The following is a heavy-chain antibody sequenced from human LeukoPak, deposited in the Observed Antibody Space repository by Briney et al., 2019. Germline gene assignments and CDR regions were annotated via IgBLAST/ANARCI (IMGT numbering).Heavy chain of an antibody. CDR2: IYYSGST. V-gene: IGHV4-39*01. Sequence: KPSETLSLTCTVSGGSISSSSYYWGWIRQPPGKGLEWIGSIYYSGSTYYNPSLKSRVTISVDTSKNQFSLKLSSVTAADTAVYYCARLIAVTGTYHFDYWGQGTLVTVSS. J-gene: IGHJ4*02. D-gene: IGHD6-19*01. CDR1: GGSISSSSYY. CDR3: ARLIAVTGTYHFDY.